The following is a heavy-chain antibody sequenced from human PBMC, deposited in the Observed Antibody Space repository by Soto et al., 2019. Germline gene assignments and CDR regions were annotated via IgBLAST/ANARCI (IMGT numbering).Heavy chain of an antibody. CDR1: GGTFSSYA. V-gene: IGHV1-69*12. D-gene: IGHD2-21*02. Sequence: QVQLVQSGAEVKKPGSSVKVSCKASGGTFSSYAISWVRQAPGQGLEWMGGIIPIFGTANYAQKFEGRVTIAADESTSTAYRELSSLRSEDTAVYYCASGRGEVYGGNSGYYYGMDVWGQGTTVTVSS. CDR2: IIPIFGTA. CDR3: ASGRGEVYGGNSGYYYGMDV. J-gene: IGHJ6*02.